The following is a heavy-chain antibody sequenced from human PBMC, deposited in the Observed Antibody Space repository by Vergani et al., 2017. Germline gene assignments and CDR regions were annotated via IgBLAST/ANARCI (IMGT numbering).Heavy chain of an antibody. CDR1: GFTFRIYG. CDR2: IRYDGTKR. D-gene: IGHD3-22*01. Sequence: QVQLVESGGGVFQPGGSLRLSCIASGFTFRIYGMHWVRQAPGKGLEWVPFIRYDGTKRFYGDSVMGRFTISRDNSQTTVFLQMNSLRADDSAVYYCTKAGQYDSDNFHDSWGQGALVTVAS. J-gene: IGHJ1*01. CDR3: TKAGQYDSDNFHDS. V-gene: IGHV3-30*02.